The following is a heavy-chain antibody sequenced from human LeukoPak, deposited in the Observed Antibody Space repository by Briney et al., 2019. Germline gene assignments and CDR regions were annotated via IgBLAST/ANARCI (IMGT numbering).Heavy chain of an antibody. V-gene: IGHV5-51*01. D-gene: IGHD1-26*01. CDR2: IYPDDSDT. CDR1: GYSFTSYW. CDR3: ARPLGGGSYRYFQH. J-gene: IGHJ1*01. Sequence: GESLKISCKGSGYSFTSYWIGWVRQMPGKGLEWMGIIYPDDSDTRYSPSFEGQVIVSVDKSISTAYLQWSSLKASDTATYYCARPLGGGSYRYFQHWGQGTLVTVSS.